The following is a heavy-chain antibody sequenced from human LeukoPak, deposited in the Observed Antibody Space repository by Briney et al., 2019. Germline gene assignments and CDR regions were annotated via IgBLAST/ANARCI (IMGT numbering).Heavy chain of an antibody. Sequence: GESLKISCKGSGYSFSTYWIAWVRQMPGKGLEWTGSIYPGDSDTRYSPPFQGQVTISADKSISTAFLQWSSLKASDTAMYYCARMTQAGYYYYGMDVWGQGTTVTVSS. J-gene: IGHJ6*02. CDR1: GYSFSTYW. CDR2: IYPGDSDT. V-gene: IGHV5-51*01. D-gene: IGHD6-19*01. CDR3: ARMTQAGYYYYGMDV.